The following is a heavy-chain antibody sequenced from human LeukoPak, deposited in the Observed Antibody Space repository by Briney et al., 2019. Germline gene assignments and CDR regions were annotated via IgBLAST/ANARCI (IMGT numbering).Heavy chain of an antibody. CDR3: ARDVVVAAYAESWFDP. CDR2: INPSGGST. D-gene: IGHD2-15*01. Sequence: GASVKVSCTASVYTFTIYYMHWVRQAPGQGLEWMGIINPSGGSTSYAQKFQGRVTMTSDTSTSTAYMELSSLRSEDTAVYYCARDVVVAAYAESWFDPWGQGTLVTVSS. J-gene: IGHJ5*02. CDR1: VYTFTIYY. V-gene: IGHV1-46*01.